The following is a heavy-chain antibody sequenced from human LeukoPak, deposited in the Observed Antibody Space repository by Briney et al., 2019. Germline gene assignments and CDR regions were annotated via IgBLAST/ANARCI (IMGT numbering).Heavy chain of an antibody. D-gene: IGHD6-19*01. J-gene: IGHJ6*03. V-gene: IGHV4-4*02. CDR3: ARVRIAVAGSYYYYYYMDV. Sequence: SGTLSLTCAVSGGSISSSNWWSWVRQPPGKGLEWIGEIYHSGSTNYNPSLKSRVTISVDKSKNQFSLKLSSVTAADTAVYYCARVRIAVAGSYYYYYYMDVWGKGTTVTVSS. CDR2: IYHSGST. CDR1: GGSISSSNW.